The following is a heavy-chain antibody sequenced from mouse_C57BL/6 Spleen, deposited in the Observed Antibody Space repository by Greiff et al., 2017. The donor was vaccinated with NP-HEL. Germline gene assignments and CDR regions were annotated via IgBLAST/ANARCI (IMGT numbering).Heavy chain of an antibody. CDR2: IYPRSGNT. D-gene: IGHD1-1*01. Sequence: QVHVKQSGAELARPGASVKLSCKASGYTFTSYGISWVKQRTGQGLEWIGEIYPRSGNTYYNEKFKGKATLTADKSSSTAYMELRSLTSEDSAVYFCARGGTTGGDYWGQGTTLTVSS. V-gene: IGHV1-81*01. J-gene: IGHJ2*01. CDR1: GYTFTSYG. CDR3: ARGGTTGGDY.